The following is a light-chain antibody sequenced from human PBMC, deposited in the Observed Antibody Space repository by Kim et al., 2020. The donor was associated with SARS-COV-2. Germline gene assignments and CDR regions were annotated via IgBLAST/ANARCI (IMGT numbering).Light chain of an antibody. CDR1: QSVSKW. CDR2: EVY. J-gene: IGKJ1*01. CDR3: QQYNAYSWT. Sequence: ASVVDRVTITCRASQSVSKWLAWYQQKPGKAPKVLIYEVYRLESGVPSRFSGSGSETEFALTINRLQPDDVSTYYCQQYNAYSWTFGRGTKVDIK. V-gene: IGKV1-5*01.